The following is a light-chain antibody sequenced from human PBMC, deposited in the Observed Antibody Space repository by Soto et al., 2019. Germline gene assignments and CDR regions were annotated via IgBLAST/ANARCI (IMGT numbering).Light chain of an antibody. CDR3: QQYNNWPLT. Sequence: EIVLTQSPGTLSLFPGERATLSCRASQSVSNNYLAWYQQKPGQAPRLLIYGASTRATGIPARFSGSGSGTEFTLTISSLQSEDFAVYYCQQYNNWPLTFGGGTKVDIK. CDR1: QSVSNN. J-gene: IGKJ4*01. CDR2: GAS. V-gene: IGKV3-15*01.